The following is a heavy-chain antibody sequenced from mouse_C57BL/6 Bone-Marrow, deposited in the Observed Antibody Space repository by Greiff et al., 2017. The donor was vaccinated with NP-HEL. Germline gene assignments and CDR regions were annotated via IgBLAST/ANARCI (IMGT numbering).Heavy chain of an antibody. CDR3: ARETAQATEGFAY. D-gene: IGHD3-2*02. V-gene: IGHV1-59*01. J-gene: IGHJ3*01. Sequence: VQLQQPGAELVRPGTSVKLSCKASGYTFTSYWMHWVKQRPGQGLEWIGVIDPSDSYTNYNQKFKGKATLTVDTSSSTAYMQLSSLTSEDSAVYYCARETAQATEGFAYWGQGTLVTVSA. CDR2: IDPSDSYT. CDR1: GYTFTSYW.